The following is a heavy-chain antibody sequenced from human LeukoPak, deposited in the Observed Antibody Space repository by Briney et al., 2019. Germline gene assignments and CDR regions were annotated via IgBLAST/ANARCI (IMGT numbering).Heavy chain of an antibody. CDR1: GYTFTSYD. J-gene: IGHJ6*02. CDR2: MNPNSGNT. Sequence: ASVKVSCKASGYTFTSYDINWVRQAPGQGLEWMGWMNPNSGNTGYAQKFQGRVTMTRNTSISTAYMELSSLRSEDTAVYYCARGSPYYDFWSGYYGYYYYYGMDVWGQGTTVTVSS. CDR3: ARGSPYYDFWSGYYGYYYYYGMDV. D-gene: IGHD3-3*01. V-gene: IGHV1-8*01.